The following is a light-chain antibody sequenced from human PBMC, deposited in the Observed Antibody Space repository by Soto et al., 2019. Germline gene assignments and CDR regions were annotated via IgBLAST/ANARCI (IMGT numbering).Light chain of an antibody. V-gene: IGKV1-39*01. Sequence: DIQMIQSPSSLSASVGDRVTITCRASQRVGSYLNWYQQKPGKAPTLLIYSASELQSGVSSRFSGSGSGTDFTLTIRNLQPEDFAVYYCQQSHNTPLTFGQGTKVEI. J-gene: IGKJ1*01. CDR1: QRVGSY. CDR2: SAS. CDR3: QQSHNTPLT.